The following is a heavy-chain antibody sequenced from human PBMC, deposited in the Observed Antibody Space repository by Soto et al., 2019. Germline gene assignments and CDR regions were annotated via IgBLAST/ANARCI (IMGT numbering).Heavy chain of an antibody. V-gene: IGHV4-59*08. CDR3: ARSTYDFWSGYPHYYYMDV. Sequence: PSATLSLTCTVSGGSISSYYWSWIRQPPGKGLEWIGYIYYSGSTNYNPSLKSRVTISVDTSKNQFSLKLSSVTAADTAVYYCARSTYDFWSGYPHYYYMDVWGKGTTVTVSS. CDR1: GGSISSYY. D-gene: IGHD3-3*01. CDR2: IYYSGST. J-gene: IGHJ6*03.